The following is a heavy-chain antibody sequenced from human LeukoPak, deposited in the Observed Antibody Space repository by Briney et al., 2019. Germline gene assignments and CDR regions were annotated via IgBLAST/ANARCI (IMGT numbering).Heavy chain of an antibody. CDR1: GFSLSTSGVG. Sequence: SGPTLVNPTQTLTLTCTFSGFSLSTSGVGVGWIRQPPGKALEWLALIYWDDDKRYSPSLKSRLTITKDTSKNQVVLTMTNMDPVDTATYYCAHCFLGYCSGGSCYSGYYFDYWGQGTLVTVSS. CDR2: IYWDDDK. J-gene: IGHJ4*02. V-gene: IGHV2-5*02. CDR3: AHCFLGYCSGGSCYSGYYFDY. D-gene: IGHD2-15*01.